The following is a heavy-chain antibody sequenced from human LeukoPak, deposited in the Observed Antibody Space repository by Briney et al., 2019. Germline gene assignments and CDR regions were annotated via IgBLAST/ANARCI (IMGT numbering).Heavy chain of an antibody. CDR1: GLTFNSNY. Sequence: GGSLRLSCAASGLTFNSNYMSWVRQAPGKGLEWVSVIYSGGSTYYADSVKGRFTISRDNSKNTLYLQMNTLRAEDTAVYYCARVLWELLGRGGSYYFDYWGQGALVTVSS. V-gene: IGHV3-53*01. J-gene: IGHJ4*02. D-gene: IGHD1-26*01. CDR3: ARVLWELLGRGGSYYFDY. CDR2: IYSGGST.